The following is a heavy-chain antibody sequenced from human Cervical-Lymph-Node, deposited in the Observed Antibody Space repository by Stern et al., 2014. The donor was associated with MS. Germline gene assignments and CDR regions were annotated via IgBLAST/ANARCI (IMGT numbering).Heavy chain of an antibody. CDR3: ARERQQYCNSEGCSYWYFDL. D-gene: IGHD2/OR15-2a*01. CDR1: GGSVSSTNW. CDR2: IYHSGLS. J-gene: IGHJ2*01. V-gene: IGHV4-4*02. Sequence: QVQLQESGPGLVKPSGTLSLTCAVSGGSVSSTNWWSWVRQSPGKGLEWIGNIYHSGLSTSRRSLRSRSSISLDTSKNHLSLPLTSVTAADTAVYYCARERQQYCNSEGCSYWYFDLWGRGTLVTVSS.